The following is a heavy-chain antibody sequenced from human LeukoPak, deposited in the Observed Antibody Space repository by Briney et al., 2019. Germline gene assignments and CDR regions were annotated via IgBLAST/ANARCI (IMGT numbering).Heavy chain of an antibody. CDR2: IRYDGSNK. Sequence: GGSLRLSCAASGFTFSSYGMHWVRQAPGKGLEWVAFIRYDGSNKYYADSVKGRFTISRDNSKNTLYLQMNSLRAEDTAVYYCAKVAHYYGSGSYYEYYFDYWGQGALVTVSS. V-gene: IGHV3-30*02. CDR1: GFTFSSYG. CDR3: AKVAHYYGSGSYYEYYFDY. J-gene: IGHJ4*02. D-gene: IGHD3-10*01.